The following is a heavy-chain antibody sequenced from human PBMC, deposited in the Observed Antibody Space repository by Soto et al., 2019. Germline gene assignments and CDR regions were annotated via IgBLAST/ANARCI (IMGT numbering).Heavy chain of an antibody. CDR3: ARVELATIPPYFDY. CDR2: IIPIFGTA. D-gene: IGHD5-12*01. V-gene: IGHV1-69*13. CDR1: GGTFSSYA. Sequence: SVKVSCKASGGTFSSYAISWVRQAPGQGLEWMGGIIPIFGTANYAQKFQGRVTITADESTSTAYMELSSLRSEDTAVYYCARVELATIPPYFDYWGQGTLVTVSS. J-gene: IGHJ4*02.